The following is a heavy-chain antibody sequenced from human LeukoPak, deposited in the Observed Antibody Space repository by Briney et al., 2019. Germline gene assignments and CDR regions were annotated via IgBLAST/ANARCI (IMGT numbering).Heavy chain of an antibody. V-gene: IGHV1-46*01. CDR2: FNPSGGST. CDR3: ARVRDGYNDAFDI. CDR1: GYTFTSYY. Sequence: ASVKVSCKASGYTFTSYYMHWVRQAPGQGLEWVGVFNPSGGSTSYAQKFQGRVTMTRDTSTSTVYMELSSLRSEDTAVYFCARVRDGYNDAFDIWGQGTMVTVS. J-gene: IGHJ3*02. D-gene: IGHD5-24*01.